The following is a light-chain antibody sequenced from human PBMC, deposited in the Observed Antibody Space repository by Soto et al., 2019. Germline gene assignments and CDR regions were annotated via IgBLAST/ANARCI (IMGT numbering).Light chain of an antibody. CDR1: SSNIGAGYD. J-gene: IGLJ3*02. CDR3: QSYDSSLSGSV. CDR2: GNS. Sequence: QSVLTQPPSVSGAPGQRVTISCTGSSSNIGAGYDVHWYQQLPGTAPKLLIYGNSNRPSGVPDRFSGSKSGTSASLAITGLQAEDEADYYCQSYDSSLSGSVLCGGTKLTVL. V-gene: IGLV1-40*01.